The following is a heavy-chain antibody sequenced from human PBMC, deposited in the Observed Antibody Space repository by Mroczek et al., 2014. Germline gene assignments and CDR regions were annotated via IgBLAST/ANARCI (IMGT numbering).Heavy chain of an antibody. V-gene: IGHV1-8*01. Sequence: QVQLVESGAEVKKPGASVKVSCKASGYTFTSYDINWVRQATGQGLEWMGWMNPNSGNTGYAQKFQGRVTMTRNTSISTAYMELSSLRSEDTAVYYCALPAWELHTRYYYYGMDVWGQGTTVTVSS. CDR3: ALPAWELHTRYYYYGMDV. D-gene: IGHD1-26*01. J-gene: IGHJ6*02. CDR1: GYTFTSYD. CDR2: MNPNSGNT.